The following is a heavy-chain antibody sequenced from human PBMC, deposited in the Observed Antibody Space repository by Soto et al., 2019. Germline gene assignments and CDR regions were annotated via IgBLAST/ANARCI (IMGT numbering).Heavy chain of an antibody. Sequence: GGSLRLSCAASGFTFDDYAMHWVRQAPGKGLEWVSGISWNSGSIGYADSVKGRFTISRDNAKNSLYLQMNSLRAEDTALYYCAKCGSDYYYYGMDVWGQGTTVTVSS. CDR3: AKCGSDYYYYGMDV. J-gene: IGHJ6*02. CDR1: GFTFDDYA. D-gene: IGHD5-12*01. V-gene: IGHV3-9*01. CDR2: ISWNSGSI.